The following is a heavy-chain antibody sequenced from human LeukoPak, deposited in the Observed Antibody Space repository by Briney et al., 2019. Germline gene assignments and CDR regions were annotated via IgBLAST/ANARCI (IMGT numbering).Heavy chain of an antibody. Sequence: GASVKVSCKASGGTFSSYAISWVRQAPGQGLEWMGGIIPIFGTANYAQKFQGRVTITAAESTSIASIELSGLWSEHAAVYYCARAFQTGYCSGWYSPFDYWGQGTLVTVSS. D-gene: IGHD6-13*01. V-gene: IGHV1-69*13. CDR2: IIPIFGTA. J-gene: IGHJ4*02. CDR1: GGTFSSYA. CDR3: ARAFQTGYCSGWYSPFDY.